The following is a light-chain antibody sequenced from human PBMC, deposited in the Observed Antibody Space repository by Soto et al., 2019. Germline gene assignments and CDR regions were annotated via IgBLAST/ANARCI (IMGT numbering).Light chain of an antibody. CDR2: KAP. CDR3: QQYNSRPWT. V-gene: IGKV1-5*03. CDR1: QSISSW. J-gene: IGKJ1*01. Sequence: DIQMTQSPSTLSASVGDRVTITCRASQSISSWLAWYQQKPGKAPKLLIYKAPSLESGVPSRFSGSGSGTEFTLTISSLQPDDFATYYCQQYNSRPWTFGQGTKVEIK.